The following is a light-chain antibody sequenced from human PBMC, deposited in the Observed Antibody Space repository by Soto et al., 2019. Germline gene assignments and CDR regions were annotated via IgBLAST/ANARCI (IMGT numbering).Light chain of an antibody. V-gene: IGKV3-15*01. CDR3: HQHNVWPPFT. Sequence: EVAIPQSPATLSESPVVRATYSCRASQGTTTNLTWYQHMPGVSPRLLISVASTGASGIPLRFSGFWSGTEFTLTIDWLQSADFGVYSCHQHNVWPPFTIGPGA. CDR2: VAS. J-gene: IGKJ3*01. CDR1: QGTTTN.